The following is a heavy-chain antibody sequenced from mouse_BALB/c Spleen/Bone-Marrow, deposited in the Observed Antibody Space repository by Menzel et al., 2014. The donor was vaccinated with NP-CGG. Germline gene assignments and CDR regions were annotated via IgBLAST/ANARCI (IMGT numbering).Heavy chain of an antibody. CDR2: ILPGSGST. Sequence: VQLQQSGAELMKPGASVKTSCKATGYTFSSYWIEWVKQGPGHGLEWIGEILPGSGSTNYNEKFKGKATFTADTSSNTAYMQLSSLTSEDSAVYYCAREDGLWYFDVWGAGTTVTVSS. D-gene: IGHD1-1*01. CDR3: AREDGLWYFDV. CDR1: GYTFSSYW. J-gene: IGHJ1*01. V-gene: IGHV1-9*01.